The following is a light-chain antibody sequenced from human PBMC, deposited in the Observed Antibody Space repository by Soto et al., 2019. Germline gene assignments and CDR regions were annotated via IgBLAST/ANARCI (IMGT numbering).Light chain of an antibody. CDR1: QDIRNY. J-gene: IGKJ5*01. CDR3: QQHGQWPIT. V-gene: IGKV1-33*01. Sequence: DIQMTQSPSSLSASVGDRVTITCQASQDIRNYLNWWQQKPGKAPKVLMYDASNLETGVPSRFSGSGSGTDFTFTISSLQPEDIATYYCQQHGQWPITFGQGTRLEIK. CDR2: DAS.